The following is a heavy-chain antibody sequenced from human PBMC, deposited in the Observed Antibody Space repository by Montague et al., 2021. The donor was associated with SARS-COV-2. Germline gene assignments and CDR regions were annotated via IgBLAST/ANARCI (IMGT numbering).Heavy chain of an antibody. Sequence: SETLSLTCTVSGGSVSSGSYYWSRLRQPPGKGLEWVGYIYYSGSTNYNPSLKSRVTISVDTSKNQLSLKLSSVTAADTAVYYCARDPWRITIFGVVTRYGMDVWGQGTTVTVSS. CDR2: IYYSGST. V-gene: IGHV4-61*01. CDR1: GGSVSSGSYY. J-gene: IGHJ6*02. CDR3: ARDPWRITIFGVVTRYGMDV. D-gene: IGHD3-3*01.